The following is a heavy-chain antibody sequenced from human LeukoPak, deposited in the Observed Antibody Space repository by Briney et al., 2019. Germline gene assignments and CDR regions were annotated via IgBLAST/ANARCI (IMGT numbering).Heavy chain of an antibody. CDR3: ARAYCSSTSCYLGGFDP. CDR1: GGSISSGSYY. CDR2: IYTSGST. J-gene: IGHJ5*02. Sequence: SETLSLTCTVSGGSISSGSYYWSWIRQPAGKGLEWIGRIYTSGSTNYNPSLKSRVTISVDTSKNQFSLKLSSVTAAATAVYYCARAYCSSTSCYLGGFDPWGQGTLVTVSS. D-gene: IGHD2-2*01. V-gene: IGHV4-61*02.